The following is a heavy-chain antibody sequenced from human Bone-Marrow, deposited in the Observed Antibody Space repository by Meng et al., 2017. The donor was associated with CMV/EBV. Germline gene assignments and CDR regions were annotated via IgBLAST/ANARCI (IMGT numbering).Heavy chain of an antibody. D-gene: IGHD3-22*01. CDR1: GGSFSGYY. CDR3: ARISSGYFYNWFDP. CDR2: INHSGST. Sequence: VYGGSFSGYYWSWIRQPLGKGLEWIGEINHSGSTNYNPSLKSRVTISVDTSKNQFSLKLSSVTAADTAVYYCARISSGYFYNWFDPWGQGTLVTVSS. J-gene: IGHJ5*02. V-gene: IGHV4-34*01.